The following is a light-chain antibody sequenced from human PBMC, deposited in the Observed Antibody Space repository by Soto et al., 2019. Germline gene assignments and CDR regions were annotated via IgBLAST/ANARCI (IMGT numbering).Light chain of an antibody. CDR1: QDIRNA. Sequence: IQMTQSPSSLSASVGDRVTITCRASQDIRNAVGWYQQKPGKAPKLLIFATSNLQSGVPSRFIGSGSGTDFTLTISSLQAEDFATYYCLQDYTYPYTFGQGTKVDIK. CDR3: LQDYTYPYT. J-gene: IGKJ2*01. CDR2: ATS. V-gene: IGKV1-6*01.